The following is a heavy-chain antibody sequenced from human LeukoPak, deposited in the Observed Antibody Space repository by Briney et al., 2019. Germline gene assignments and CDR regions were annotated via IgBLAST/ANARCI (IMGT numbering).Heavy chain of an antibody. D-gene: IGHD3-10*01. CDR2: ISAYNGNT. Sequence: ASVKVSCKASGYTFTSYGISWVRQAPGQGLEWMGWISAYNGNTNYAQKLQGRVTMTTDTSTSTAYMELRSLRSDDTAVYYCARGYYYGSGSPSAPIDHWGQGTLVTVSS. CDR3: ARGYYYGSGSPSAPIDH. J-gene: IGHJ4*02. V-gene: IGHV1-18*01. CDR1: GYTFTSYG.